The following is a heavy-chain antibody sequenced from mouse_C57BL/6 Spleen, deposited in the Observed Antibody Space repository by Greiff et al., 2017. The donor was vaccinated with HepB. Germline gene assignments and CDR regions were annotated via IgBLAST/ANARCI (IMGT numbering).Heavy chain of an antibody. CDR2: IYPGDGDT. V-gene: IGHV1-82*01. CDR3: ARWATVVGDDY. D-gene: IGHD1-1*01. Sequence: VQLQQSGPELVKPGASVKISCKASGYAFSSSWMNWVKQRPGKGLEWIGRIYPGDGDTNYNGKFKGKATLTADKSSSTPYMQLSSLTSEDSAVYFCARWATVVGDDYWGQGTTLTVSS. CDR1: GYAFSSSW. J-gene: IGHJ2*01.